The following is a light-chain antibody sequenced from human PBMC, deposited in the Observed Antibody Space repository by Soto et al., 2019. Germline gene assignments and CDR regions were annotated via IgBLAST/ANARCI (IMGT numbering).Light chain of an antibody. CDR2: GAS. Sequence: EIVMTQSPATLSVSPGERATLSCRASQSVSSNLAWYQQKPGQAPRLLIYGASTRATGIPARFSGSGSGTEFTLTISSLQSEDFAVYYCQQYNNWLIFTFGPGTNVDIK. J-gene: IGKJ3*01. CDR1: QSVSSN. CDR3: QQYNNWLIFT. V-gene: IGKV3-15*01.